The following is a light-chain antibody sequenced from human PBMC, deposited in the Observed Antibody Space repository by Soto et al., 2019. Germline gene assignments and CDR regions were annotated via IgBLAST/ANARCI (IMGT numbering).Light chain of an antibody. CDR1: QSISSY. CDR3: QQQKT. V-gene: IGKV1-39*01. Sequence: DIQMTQSPSSLSASVGDRVTITCRASQSISSYLNWYQQKPGKAPKLLIYAASSLKSGVPSRFSGSGSGADFTLTISSLQTEDFATYYCQQQKTFGPGTKVEIK. CDR2: AAS. J-gene: IGKJ1*01.